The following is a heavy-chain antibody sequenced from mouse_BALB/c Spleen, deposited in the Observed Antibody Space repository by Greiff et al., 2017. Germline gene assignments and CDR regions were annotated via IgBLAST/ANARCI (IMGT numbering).Heavy chain of an antibody. V-gene: IGHV1-9*01. Sequence: QVQLQQSGAELMKPGASVKISCKATGYTFSSYWIEWVKQRPGHGLEWIGEILPGSGSTNYNEKFKGKATFTADTSSNTAYMQLSSLTSEDSAVYYCARNYRYGGYAMDSWGEGTSVTVSP. D-gene: IGHD2-14*01. J-gene: IGHJ4*01. CDR3: ARNYRYGGYAMDS. CDR1: GYTFSSYW. CDR2: ILPGSGST.